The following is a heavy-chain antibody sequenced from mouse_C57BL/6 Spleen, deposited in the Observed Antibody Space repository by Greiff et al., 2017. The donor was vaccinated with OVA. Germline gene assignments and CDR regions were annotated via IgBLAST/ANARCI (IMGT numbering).Heavy chain of an antibody. J-gene: IGHJ1*03. Sequence: DVQLVESGGGLVKPGGSLKLSCAASGFTFSSYAMSWVRQTPEKRLEWVATISDGGSYTYYPDNVKGRFTISRDNAKNNLYLQMSHLKSEDTAMYYCARGGTDWYFDVWGTGTTVTVSS. CDR2: ISDGGSYT. V-gene: IGHV5-4*01. CDR3: ARGGTDWYFDV. D-gene: IGHD3-3*01. CDR1: GFTFSSYA.